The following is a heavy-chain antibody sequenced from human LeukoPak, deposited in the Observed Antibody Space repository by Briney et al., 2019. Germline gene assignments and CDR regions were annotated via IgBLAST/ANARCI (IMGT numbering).Heavy chain of an antibody. V-gene: IGHV4-4*07. D-gene: IGHD2-2*01. CDR1: GGSISSYY. CDR3: ARTVPAANHYYYSYYMDV. J-gene: IGHJ6*03. CDR2: IYTSGST. Sequence: PSETLSLTCTVSGGSISSYYWSWIRQPAGKGLEWIGRIYTSGSTNYNPSLKSRVTMSVDTSKNQFSLKLSSVTAADTAVYYCARTVPAANHYYYSYYMDVWGKGTTVTVSS.